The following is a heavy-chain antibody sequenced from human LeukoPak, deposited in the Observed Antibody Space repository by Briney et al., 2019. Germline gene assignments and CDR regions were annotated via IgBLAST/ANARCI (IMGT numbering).Heavy chain of an antibody. J-gene: IGHJ5*02. CDR2: TTHSGST. Sequence: SETLSLTCAVYGGSFTAYYWTWIRQSPGKGLEWIGETTHSGSTHYNPSLESRVTISVDTSKNQFFLNLTSLTAADTAVYYCARWSAAVPKMFDPWGQGTPVTVSS. CDR3: ARWSAAVPKMFDP. V-gene: IGHV4-34*01. CDR1: GGSFTAYY. D-gene: IGHD6-25*01.